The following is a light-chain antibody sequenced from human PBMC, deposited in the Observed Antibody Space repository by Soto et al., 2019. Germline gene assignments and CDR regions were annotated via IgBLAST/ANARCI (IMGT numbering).Light chain of an antibody. CDR2: RNN. Sequence: QSVLTQPPSASGTPGQRVTISCSGSTSNIGNNYVFWYQQVPGTAPKVVTYRNNQRPSGVPDRFSSSRSGTSDSLAITGLRSEDEADYYCAAWDDTLSGVIFGGGTKLTVL. V-gene: IGLV1-47*01. CDR1: TSNIGNNY. CDR3: AAWDDTLSGVI. J-gene: IGLJ2*01.